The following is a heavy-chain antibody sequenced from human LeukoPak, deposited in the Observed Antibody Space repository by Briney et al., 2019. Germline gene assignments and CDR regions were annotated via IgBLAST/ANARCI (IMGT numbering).Heavy chain of an antibody. CDR1: GFPFSNHA. Sequence: GGSLRPSCAASGFPFSNHAMSWVRQPPGKGLEWVAAISNGNTYYADSVRGRFTISRDDSRNMVYLQMNSLRDEDTALYYCVREAGYCSSVCLKSNWFDPWGQGTLVTVSS. CDR2: ISNGNT. CDR3: VREAGYCSSVCLKSNWFDP. J-gene: IGHJ5*02. D-gene: IGHD2-8*02. V-gene: IGHV3-23*01.